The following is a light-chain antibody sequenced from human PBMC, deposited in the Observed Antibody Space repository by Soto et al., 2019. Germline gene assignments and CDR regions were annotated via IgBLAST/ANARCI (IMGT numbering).Light chain of an antibody. CDR3: QHYNSYSEA. V-gene: IGKV1-5*03. J-gene: IGKJ1*01. CDR1: QTISSW. Sequence: IQITQSPSSLSASLGDIVTITCRASQTISSWLAWYQQKPGKAPKLLIYKASTLKSGVPSRFSGSGSGKEFTLTISSLQPDDFATYYCQHYNSYSEAFGQGIKVDIX. CDR2: KAS.